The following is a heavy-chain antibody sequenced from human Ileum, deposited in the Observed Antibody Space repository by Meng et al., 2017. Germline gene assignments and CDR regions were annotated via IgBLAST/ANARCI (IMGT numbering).Heavy chain of an antibody. CDR3: ARGGGSYYHFDY. V-gene: IGHV6-1*01. Sequence: QVQLQQSGPGLVKPSQTLSLTCAISGDSVSSKSAAWNWIRQSPSRGLEWLGRTYYRSKWFNEYAVSVKSRITINPDTSENQFSLQLNSVTPEDAAVYYCARGGGSYYHFDYWGQGTLVTVSS. J-gene: IGHJ4*02. CDR2: TYYRSKWFN. CDR1: GDSVSSKSAA. D-gene: IGHD1-26*01.